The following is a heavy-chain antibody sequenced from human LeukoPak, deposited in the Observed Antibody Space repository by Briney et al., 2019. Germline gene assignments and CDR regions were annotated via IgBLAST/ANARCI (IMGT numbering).Heavy chain of an antibody. J-gene: IGHJ4*02. CDR3: ARSMYYDSSGYYYALFDY. CDR2: IKQDGSEK. V-gene: IGHV3-7*01. Sequence: GGSLRLSCAASGFTFSSYEMNWVRQAPGKGLEWVANIKQDGSEKYYVDSVKGRFTISRDNAKNSLYLQMNSLRAEDTAVYYCARSMYYDSSGYYYALFDYWGQGTLVTVSS. CDR1: GFTFSSYE. D-gene: IGHD3-22*01.